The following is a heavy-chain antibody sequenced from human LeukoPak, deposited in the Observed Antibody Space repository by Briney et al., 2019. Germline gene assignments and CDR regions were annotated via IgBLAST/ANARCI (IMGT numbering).Heavy chain of an antibody. CDR3: AKVVVPAATEPYYYYMDV. CDR2: VNDRGTGT. CDR1: GFTFSKYA. Sequence: GGSLRLSCAASGFTFSKYAMSWVRQAPGKGLEWVSTVNDRGTGTYYADSVKGRFTISRDNSKNTLYLQMNSLRAEDTAVYYCAKVVVPAATEPYYYYMDVWGKGTTVTVSS. D-gene: IGHD2-2*01. J-gene: IGHJ6*03. V-gene: IGHV3-23*01.